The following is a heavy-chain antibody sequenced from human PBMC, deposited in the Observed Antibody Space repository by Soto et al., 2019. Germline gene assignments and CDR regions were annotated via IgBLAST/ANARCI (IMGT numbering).Heavy chain of an antibody. J-gene: IGHJ4*02. CDR1: GFTFSSYG. D-gene: IGHD3-10*01. CDR2: ISYDGSNK. V-gene: IGHV3-30*03. CDR3: ARLLYGSGTNIPDY. Sequence: GGAPRLSRAASGFTFSSYGMPWVRQAPGKGLEWVAVISYDGSNKYYADSVKGRFTISRDNSKNTLYLQMNSLRAEDTAVYYCARLLYGSGTNIPDYWGQGTLVTVS.